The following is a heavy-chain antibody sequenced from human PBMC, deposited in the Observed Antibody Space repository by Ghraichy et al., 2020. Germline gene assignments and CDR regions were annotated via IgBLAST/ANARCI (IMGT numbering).Heavy chain of an antibody. CDR1: GGSFSGYY. V-gene: IGHV4-34*01. CDR2: INHSGST. Sequence: SETLSLTCAVYGGSFSGYYWSWIRQPPGKGLEWIGEINHSGSTNYNPSLKSRVTISVDTSKNQFSLKLSSVTAADTAVYYCARGGLYYDFWSGSYYYYYGMDVWGQGTTVTVSS. D-gene: IGHD3-3*01. CDR3: ARGGLYYDFWSGSYYYYYGMDV. J-gene: IGHJ6*02.